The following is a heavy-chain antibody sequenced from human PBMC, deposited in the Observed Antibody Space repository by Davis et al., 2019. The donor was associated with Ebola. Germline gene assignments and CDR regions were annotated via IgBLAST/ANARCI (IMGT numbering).Heavy chain of an antibody. V-gene: IGHV1-24*01. J-gene: IGHJ4*02. CDR3: AKAPSSYCGGDCYSGLYFDY. CDR2: FDPEDGET. D-gene: IGHD2-21*02. CDR1: GYTLTELS. Sequence: ASVKVSCKVSGYTLTELSMHWVRQAPGKGLEWMGGFDPEDGETIYAQKFQGRVTMTEDTSTDTAYMELSSLRAEDTALYYCAKAPSSYCGGDCYSGLYFDYWGQGTLVTVSS.